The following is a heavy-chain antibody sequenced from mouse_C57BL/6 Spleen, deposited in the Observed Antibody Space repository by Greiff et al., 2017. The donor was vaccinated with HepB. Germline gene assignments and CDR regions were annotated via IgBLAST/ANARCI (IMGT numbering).Heavy chain of an antibody. D-gene: IGHD3-2*02. J-gene: IGHJ3*01. V-gene: IGHV1-15*01. Sequence: VQLQQSGAELVRPGASVTLSCKASGYTFTDYEMHWVKQTPVHGLEWIGAIDPETGGTAYNQKFKGKAILTADKSSSTAYMELRSLTSEDSAVYYCTRWVLTAQPYWGQGTLVTVSA. CDR3: TRWVLTAQPY. CDR1: GYTFTDYE. CDR2: IDPETGGT.